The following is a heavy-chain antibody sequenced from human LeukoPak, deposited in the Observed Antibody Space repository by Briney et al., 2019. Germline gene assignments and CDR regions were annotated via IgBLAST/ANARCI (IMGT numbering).Heavy chain of an antibody. Sequence: SETLSLTCAVYGGSFSNYYWSWIRQPPGKGLEWIGEINHSGSTNYNPSPKSRVTISVDTSKNQFSLKLSSVTAADTAVYYCARGNVDTDRWDLDYWGQGTLVTVSS. CDR3: ARGNVDTDRWDLDY. D-gene: IGHD5-18*01. J-gene: IGHJ4*02. CDR2: INHSGST. CDR1: GGSFSNYY. V-gene: IGHV4-34*01.